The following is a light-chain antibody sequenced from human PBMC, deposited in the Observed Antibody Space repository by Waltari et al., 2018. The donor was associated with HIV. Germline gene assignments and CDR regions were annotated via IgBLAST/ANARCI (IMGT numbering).Light chain of an antibody. CDR3: MQATQFPHT. CDR2: KVA. Sequence: DVVLTQTPLFSPVTLGQPASLLSRSTRSLLHSDGDTYLSWLHQRPGQPPRLLIYKVARRFSGVPDRFTGSGAVTDFTLKISRVEPEDVGVYYCMQATQFPHTFGQGTKLVIK. V-gene: IGKV2-24*01. CDR1: RSLLHSDGDTY. J-gene: IGKJ2*01.